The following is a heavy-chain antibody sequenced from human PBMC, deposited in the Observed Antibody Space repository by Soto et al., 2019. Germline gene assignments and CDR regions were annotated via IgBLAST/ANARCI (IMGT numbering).Heavy chain of an antibody. D-gene: IGHD2-2*01. CDR3: ARKGGLGYCSSTSCLNPYFDY. J-gene: IGHJ4*02. CDR2: VNSDGSRT. Sequence: PGGSLRLSCAASGFTFSSYWMHWVRQVPGEGLVWVSRVNSDGSRTSYADSVKGRFTISRDNAKNTLHLQMNSLRAEDTAVYYCARKGGLGYCSSTSCLNPYFDYWGQGTLVTVSS. CDR1: GFTFSSYW. V-gene: IGHV3-74*01.